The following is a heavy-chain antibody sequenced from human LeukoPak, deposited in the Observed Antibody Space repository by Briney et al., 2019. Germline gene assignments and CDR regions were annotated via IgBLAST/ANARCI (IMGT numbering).Heavy chain of an antibody. V-gene: IGHV4-31*03. Sequence: SETLSLTCTVSGGSISSGGYYWSWIRQHPGKGLEWIGYIYYSGSTYYNPSLKSRVTISVDTSKIQFSLKLTSVTAADTAVYYCAREARHCSTTSGFTEYYYYGLDVWGQGTTVTVSS. CDR3: AREARHCSTTSGFTEYYYYGLDV. CDR1: GGSISSGGYY. CDR2: IYYSGST. J-gene: IGHJ6*02. D-gene: IGHD2-2*01.